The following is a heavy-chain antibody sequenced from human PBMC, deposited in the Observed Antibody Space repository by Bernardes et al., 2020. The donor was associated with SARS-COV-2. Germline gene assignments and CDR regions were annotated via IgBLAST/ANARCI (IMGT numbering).Heavy chain of an antibody. CDR3: ARVGATTFY. D-gene: IGHD1-26*01. V-gene: IGHV3-74*01. J-gene: IGHJ4*02. Sequence: GRSMRLSCVASGIDFSSYWMPWARQAPGKGLVWVSRINSDGGRTNYADSVNGRFTISRDNAKNTPYLQMNSLRVEDTAIYYCARVGATTFYLGQGTLVTVSS. CDR2: INSDGGRT. CDR1: GIDFSSYW.